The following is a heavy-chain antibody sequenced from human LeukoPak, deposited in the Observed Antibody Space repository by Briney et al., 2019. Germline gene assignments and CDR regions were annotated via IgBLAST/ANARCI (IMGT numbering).Heavy chain of an antibody. J-gene: IGHJ4*02. CDR3: ARLCSGGSCYEEDYFDY. CDR1: GGSISSSSYY. V-gene: IGHV4-39*01. Sequence: SETLSLXCTVSGGSISSSSYYWGWIRQPPEKGLEWIGSIYYSGSTYYNPSLKSRVTISVDTSKNQFSLKLSSVTAADTAVYYCARLCSGGSCYEEDYFDYWGQGTLVTVSS. D-gene: IGHD2-15*01. CDR2: IYYSGST.